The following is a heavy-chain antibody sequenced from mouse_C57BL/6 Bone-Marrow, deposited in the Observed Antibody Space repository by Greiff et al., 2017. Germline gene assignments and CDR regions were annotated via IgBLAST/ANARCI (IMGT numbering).Heavy chain of an antibody. Sequence: QVQLQQSGAELARPGASVKLSCKASGYTFTSYGISWVKQRTGQGLEWIGEIYPRSGNTYYKEKFTGKATLTADKSSSTSYMELRSLTSEDSAGYFCARFAYYSNYLYYAMDYWGQGTSVTVSS. V-gene: IGHV1-81*01. J-gene: IGHJ4*01. CDR2: IYPRSGNT. CDR3: ARFAYYSNYLYYAMDY. D-gene: IGHD2-5*01. CDR1: GYTFTSYG.